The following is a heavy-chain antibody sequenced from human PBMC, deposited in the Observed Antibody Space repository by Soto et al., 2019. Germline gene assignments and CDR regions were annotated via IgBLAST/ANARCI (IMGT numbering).Heavy chain of an antibody. J-gene: IGHJ5*02. Sequence: QITLKESGPTLVKPTQTLTLTCTFSGFSLSTSGVGVGWIRQPPGKALEWLALIYWDDDKRYSPSLKSRLTITXATXKXQVVLTMTNMDPVDTATYYCAHRLEVRGVSTHWFDPWGQGTLVTVSS. CDR1: GFSLSTSGVG. D-gene: IGHD3-10*01. CDR3: AHRLEVRGVSTHWFDP. CDR2: IYWDDDK. V-gene: IGHV2-5*02.